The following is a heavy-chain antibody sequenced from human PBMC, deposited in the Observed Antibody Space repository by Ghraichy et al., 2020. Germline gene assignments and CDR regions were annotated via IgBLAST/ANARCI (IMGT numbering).Heavy chain of an antibody. V-gene: IGHV4-38-2*02. D-gene: IGHD2-2*01. Sequence: IGNIYRSGNTFYNPSLRSRVTMSVDTSKNQFSLNLNSVTAADTAVYYCARVLYQVVVYYYYMDV. J-gene: IGHJ6*03. CDR3: ARVLYQVVVYYYYMDV. CDR2: IYRSGNT.